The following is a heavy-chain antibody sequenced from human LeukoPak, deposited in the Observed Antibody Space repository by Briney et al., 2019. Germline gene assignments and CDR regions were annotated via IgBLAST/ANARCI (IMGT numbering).Heavy chain of an antibody. CDR2: IYTSGTT. V-gene: IGHV4-61*02. CDR3: ARDRLGLDY. J-gene: IGHJ4*02. D-gene: IGHD1-26*01. CDR1: GGSISSSNYY. Sequence: PSETLSLTCTVSGGSISSSNYYWSWIRQPAGKGLEWIGRIYTSGTTNYNPSLKSRVTMSVDTSKNQFSLKLSSVTAADTAVYYCARDRLGLDYWGQGTLVTVSS.